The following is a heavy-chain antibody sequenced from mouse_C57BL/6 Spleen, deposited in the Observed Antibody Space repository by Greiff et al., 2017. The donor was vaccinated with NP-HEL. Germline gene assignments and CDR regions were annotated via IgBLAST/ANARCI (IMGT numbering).Heavy chain of an antibody. CDR1: GYTFTTYP. J-gene: IGHJ2*01. Sequence: VQVVESGAELVKPGASVKMSCKASGYTFTTYPIEWMKQNHGKSLEWIGNFHPYNDDTKYNEKFKGKATLTVEKSSSTVYVERSRLTSDDSAVYYCARKGYYNYFDYWGQGTTLTVSS. CDR2: FHPYNDDT. D-gene: IGHD2-3*01. CDR3: ARKGYYNYFDY. V-gene: IGHV1-47*01.